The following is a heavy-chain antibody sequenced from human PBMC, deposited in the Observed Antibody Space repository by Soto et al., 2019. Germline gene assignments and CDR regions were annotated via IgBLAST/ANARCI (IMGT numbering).Heavy chain of an antibody. CDR3: AREYSSSGYYYYGMDV. V-gene: IGHV3-23*01. CDR2: ISGSGGST. CDR1: GFTFSRYA. D-gene: IGHD6-6*01. Sequence: PGGSLRLSCAASGFTFSRYAMSWVRQAPGKGLEWVSAISGSGGSTYYADSVKGRFTISRDNSKNTLYLQMNSLRAEDTAVYYCAREYSSSGYYYYGMDVWGQGTTVTVSS. J-gene: IGHJ6*02.